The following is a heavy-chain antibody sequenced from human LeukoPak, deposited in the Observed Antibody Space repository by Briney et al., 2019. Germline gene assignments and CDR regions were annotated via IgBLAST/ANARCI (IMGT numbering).Heavy chain of an antibody. CDR1: GGTFSSHA. CDR3: ARGDSGYDYGFDN. V-gene: IGHV1-69*05. Sequence: GASVKVSCKASGGTFSSHAISWVRQAPGQGLKWVGGIIPIFGTTNYAQKFQGRVTITTDESTSTGYMELRSLRSDDTAVYYCARGDSGYDYGFDNWGQGTLVTVSS. J-gene: IGHJ4*02. CDR2: IIPIFGTT. D-gene: IGHD5-12*01.